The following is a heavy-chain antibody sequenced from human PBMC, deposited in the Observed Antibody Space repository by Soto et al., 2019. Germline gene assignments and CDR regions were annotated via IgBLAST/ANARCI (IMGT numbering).Heavy chain of an antibody. Sequence: PSETLSLPCAVSGCSISSANWWTWVRQPPGKGLEWIGEIYHGGSTSYNPSLKSRVTLSLDKFKNHFSLNLTSVTAADTAVYYCARLSFSYGVDVWGQGTTVTVSS. J-gene: IGHJ6*02. CDR2: IYHGGST. V-gene: IGHV4-4*02. CDR3: ARLSFSYGVDV. CDR1: GCSISSANW.